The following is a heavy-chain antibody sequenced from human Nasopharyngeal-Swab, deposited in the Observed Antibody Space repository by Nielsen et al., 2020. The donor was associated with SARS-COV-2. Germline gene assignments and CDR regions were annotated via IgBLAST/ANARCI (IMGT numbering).Heavy chain of an antibody. CDR3: ARGLRKVPIFPASQYYSDY. D-gene: IGHD3-9*01. Sequence: SETLSLTCAVYGGFFRGFYWSWIRQPPGKGLEWIGEINDSGSTNYNPSLTGRVTISVDTSKSQVSLKLNSATAADTAVYYCARGLRKVPIFPASQYYSDYWGQGILVAVSS. V-gene: IGHV4-34*01. CDR2: INDSGST. CDR1: GGFFRGFY. J-gene: IGHJ4*02.